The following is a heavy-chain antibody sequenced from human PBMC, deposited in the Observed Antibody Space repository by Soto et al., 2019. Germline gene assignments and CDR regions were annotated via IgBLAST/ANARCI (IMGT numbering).Heavy chain of an antibody. V-gene: IGHV3-15*01. D-gene: IGHD3-10*01. Sequence: GGSLRLSCAASGFTFSNAWMSWVRQAPGKGLEWVGRIKSKTDGGTTDYAAPVKGRFTISRDDSKNTLYLQMNSLKTEDTAVYYCTTDSASFGPPEVLLWFGELSYWGQGTLVTVSS. CDR2: IKSKTDGGTT. J-gene: IGHJ4*02. CDR1: GFTFSNAW. CDR3: TTDSASFGPPEVLLWFGELSY.